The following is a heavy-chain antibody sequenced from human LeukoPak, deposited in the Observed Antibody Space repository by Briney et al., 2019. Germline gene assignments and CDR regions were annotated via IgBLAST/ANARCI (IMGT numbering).Heavy chain of an antibody. CDR3: ARDGLVERVSLFDY. V-gene: IGHV7-4-1*02. CDR1: GYIFTSYA. CDR2: INMYNGHP. D-gene: IGHD3-16*02. Sequence: GASVKVSCKASGYIFTSYAINWLRQAPGQGPEWMGWINMYNGHPTYAQGFTGRFVFSLDTSISTAYLQISSLKAEDTAVYYCARDGLVERVSLFDYWGQGTLVTVSS. J-gene: IGHJ4*02.